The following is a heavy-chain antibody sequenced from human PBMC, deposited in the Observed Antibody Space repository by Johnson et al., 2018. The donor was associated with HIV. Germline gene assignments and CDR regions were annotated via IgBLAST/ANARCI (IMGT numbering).Heavy chain of an antibody. CDR1: GFTFSYAW. D-gene: IGHD4-17*01. CDR2: ISGSGGST. J-gene: IGHJ3*02. Sequence: EVQLVESGGGLVKPGGSLRLSCAASGFTFSYAWMNWVRQAPGKGLEWVSGISGSGGSTYYADSVKGRFTISRDNSKNTLYLQMNSLRAEDTAVYYCARGRALRALDAFDIWGQGTMVTVSS. V-gene: IGHV3-23*04. CDR3: ARGRALRALDAFDI.